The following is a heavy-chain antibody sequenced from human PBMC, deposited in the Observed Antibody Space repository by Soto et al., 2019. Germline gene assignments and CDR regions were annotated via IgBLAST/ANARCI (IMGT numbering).Heavy chain of an antibody. CDR3: ARGRHYYDSSGYLPPFDY. Sequence: TSETLSLTCAVYGGSFSGYYWTWIRQPPGTGLEWIGEINHSGSTNYNPSLKSRVTISVDTSKNQFSLKLSSVTAADTAVYYCARGRHYYDSSGYLPPFDYWGQGTLVTVPS. D-gene: IGHD3-22*01. CDR2: INHSGST. J-gene: IGHJ4*02. V-gene: IGHV4-34*01. CDR1: GGSFSGYY.